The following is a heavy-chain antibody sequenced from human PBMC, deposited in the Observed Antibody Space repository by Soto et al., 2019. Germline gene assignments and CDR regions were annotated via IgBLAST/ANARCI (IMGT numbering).Heavy chain of an antibody. D-gene: IGHD1-1*01. CDR3: ASLPVQLELAGGGDAFDL. V-gene: IGHV3-11*01. CDR1: GFNFSDYY. J-gene: IGHJ3*01. Sequence: QVQLVESGGGLVKPGGSLRLSCAGSGFNFSDYYMSWIRQAPGKGLEWVSYISSGGVTMYYADSVKGRFTVSRDNAKDSLYLQMNSRTAEDTGVYYCASLPVQLELAGGGDAFDLGGQGTMVTVSS. CDR2: ISSGGVTM.